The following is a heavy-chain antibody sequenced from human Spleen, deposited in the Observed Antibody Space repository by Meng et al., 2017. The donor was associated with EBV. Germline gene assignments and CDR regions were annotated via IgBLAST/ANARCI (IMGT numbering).Heavy chain of an antibody. V-gene: IGHV1-2*06. Sequence: QVRLVTSRTEAKNPEAHGQVSCKLSASSFTADPIHWVRQAPGHGLVWMGRIDPHSGGANYAQKFQDRVIMSRDTSINTAYMEVSSLTSDDTAVYFCVRGGTGYDYAFEYWGQGTLVTVSS. D-gene: IGHD5-12*01. CDR2: IDPHSGGA. CDR1: ASSFTADP. J-gene: IGHJ4*02. CDR3: VRGGTGYDYAFEY.